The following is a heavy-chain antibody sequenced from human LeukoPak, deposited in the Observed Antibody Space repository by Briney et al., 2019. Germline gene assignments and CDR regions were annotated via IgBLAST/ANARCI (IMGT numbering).Heavy chain of an antibody. CDR3: ATSRREVGGSVPYYFDY. V-gene: IGHV3-23*01. D-gene: IGHD3-16*01. CDR1: GFTFSSYA. Sequence: GGSLRLSCAASGFTFSSYAMSWVRQAPGEGLEWVSAISGSGGSTYYADSVKGRFTISRDNSKNTLYLQMNSLRAEDTAVYYCATSRREVGGSVPYYFDYWGQGTLVTVSS. CDR2: ISGSGGST. J-gene: IGHJ4*02.